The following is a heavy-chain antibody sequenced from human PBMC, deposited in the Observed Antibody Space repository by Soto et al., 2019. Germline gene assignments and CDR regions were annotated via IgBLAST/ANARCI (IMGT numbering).Heavy chain of an antibody. J-gene: IGHJ6*02. D-gene: IGHD3-3*01. CDR2: IWYDGSKK. CDR1: GFTFSSFG. Sequence: QVQVVESGGGVVQPGRSLRLSCAASGFTFSSFGMHWVRQAPGKGLEWVSLIWYDGSKKSYGDSVKGRFTISRDNSRNTVYLQMNSLRADDTAVYYCAGDASYYSLWSGYYPSRHGIDVWGHGTTVTVSS. CDR3: AGDASYYSLWSGYYPSRHGIDV. V-gene: IGHV3-33*01.